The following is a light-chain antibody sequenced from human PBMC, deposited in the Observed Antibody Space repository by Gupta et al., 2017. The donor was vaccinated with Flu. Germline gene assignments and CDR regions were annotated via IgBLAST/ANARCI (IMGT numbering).Light chain of an antibody. J-gene: IGLJ3*02. CDR2: DTT. CDR1: SSNIGANYA. CDR3: QSYDTSLSEWV. Sequence: QSVLTQPPPASEAPRQRVTISCTGRSSNIGANYAVHWYQQLPGTAPKLLIYDTTSRPSGVPDRFSASKSGTSASLAITGLQAEDEADFYCQSYDTSLSEWVFGGGTKLTVL. V-gene: IGLV1-40*01.